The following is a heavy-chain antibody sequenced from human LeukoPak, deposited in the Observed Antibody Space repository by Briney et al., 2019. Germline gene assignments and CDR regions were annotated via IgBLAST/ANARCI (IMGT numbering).Heavy chain of an antibody. V-gene: IGHV3-15*01. CDR2: IKSITDGGTT. D-gene: IGHD4-17*01. CDR1: GGSFSGYY. J-gene: IGHJ4*02. CDR3: TTRPISHDYGDYVEWVSYTFDY. Sequence: PSETLSLTCAVYGGSFSGYYWSWVRQAPGKGLEWVGRIKSITDGGTTDYAAPVKGRFTISRDDSKNTLYLQMNSLKTEDTAVYYCTTRPISHDYGDYVEWVSYTFDYWGQGTLVTVSS.